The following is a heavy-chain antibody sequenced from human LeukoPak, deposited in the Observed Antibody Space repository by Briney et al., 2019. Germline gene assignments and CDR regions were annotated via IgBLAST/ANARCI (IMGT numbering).Heavy chain of an antibody. CDR3: ARVYDFWSGYYGYGMDV. CDR2: ISSSGSTI. V-gene: IGHV3-11*01. D-gene: IGHD3-3*01. Sequence: GGSLRLSCAASGFTFSDYYMSWIRRAPGKGLEWVSYISSSGSTIYYADSVKGRFTISRDNAKNSLYLQMNSLRAEDTAVYYCARVYDFWSGYYGYGMDVWGQGTTVTVSS. J-gene: IGHJ6*02. CDR1: GFTFSDYY.